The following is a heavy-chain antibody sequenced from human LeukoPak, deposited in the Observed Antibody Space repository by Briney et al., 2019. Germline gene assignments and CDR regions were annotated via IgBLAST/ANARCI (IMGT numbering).Heavy chain of an antibody. V-gene: IGHV1-2*02. CDR1: GYTFTGYY. CDR3: ARDYYYSSGLANWFDP. D-gene: IGHD3-22*01. Sequence: RRASVTVSCKASGYTFTGYYMHWVRQAPGQGPEWMGWINPNSGGTNYAQKFQGRVTMTRDTSITTAYMELSRLTSDDTAVYYCARDYYYSSGLANWFDPWGQGTLVTASA. CDR2: INPNSGGT. J-gene: IGHJ5*02.